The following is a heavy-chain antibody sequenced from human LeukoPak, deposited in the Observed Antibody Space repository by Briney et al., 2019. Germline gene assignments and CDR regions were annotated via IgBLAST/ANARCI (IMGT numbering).Heavy chain of an antibody. J-gene: IGHJ4*02. D-gene: IGHD3-16*01. CDR3: AKDLRGGGAYFDY. CDR1: GFTFSSYA. CDR2: ISGSGGST. V-gene: IGHV3-23*01. Sequence: GGSLRLSCAASGFTFSSYAMSWVRQAPGKGLEWGSAISGSGGSTYYADSVKGRFTISRDNSKNTLYLHMNSLRAEDTAVYYCAKDLRGGGAYFDYWGQGTLVTVSS.